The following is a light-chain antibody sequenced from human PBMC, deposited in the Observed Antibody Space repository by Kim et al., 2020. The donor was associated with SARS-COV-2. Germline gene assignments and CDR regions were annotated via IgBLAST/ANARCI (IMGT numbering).Light chain of an antibody. V-gene: IGKV1-NL1*01. CDR2: GAS. CDR1: QAIYNS. CDR3: QQYYLAPWT. J-gene: IGKJ1*01. Sequence: DIQMTQSPSSLSASVGDRVTITCRASQAIYNSLAWYQKKPGKAPKLLLYGASKLQNGGPSWFSGSGSGRDYTLTIHSLPPDDFATYYCQQYYLAPWTFGQGTKVDIK.